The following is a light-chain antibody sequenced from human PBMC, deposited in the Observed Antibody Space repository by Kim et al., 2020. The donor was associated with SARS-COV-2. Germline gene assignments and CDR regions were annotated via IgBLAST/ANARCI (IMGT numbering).Light chain of an antibody. J-gene: IGLJ2*01. CDR1: TSNIGAEYD. V-gene: IGLV1-40*01. Sequence: QSVLTQPPSVSGAPGQRVTISCTGSTSNIGAEYDVHWYQQLPGTAPKLLIQGNNIRPSGVPDRISGSKSGKSASLVITGLQPDDEADYYCQSYDSSLSSVIFGGGTQLTVL. CDR2: GNN. CDR3: QSYDSSLSSVI.